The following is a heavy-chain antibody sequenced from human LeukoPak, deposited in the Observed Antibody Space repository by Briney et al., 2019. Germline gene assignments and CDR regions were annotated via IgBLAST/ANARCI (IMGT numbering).Heavy chain of an antibody. D-gene: IGHD5-12*01. J-gene: IGHJ4*02. CDR3: ARKRGQNRGYDY. CDR2: IYYSGNT. V-gene: IGHV4-39*07. CDR1: GGSISSSSYY. Sequence: SETLSLTCTVSGGSISSSSYYWGWIRQPPGKGLEWIGSIYYSGNTYYNPSLKSRATISVDTSKNQFSLKLNSVTAADTAAYYCARKRGQNRGYDYWGRETRVTVSS.